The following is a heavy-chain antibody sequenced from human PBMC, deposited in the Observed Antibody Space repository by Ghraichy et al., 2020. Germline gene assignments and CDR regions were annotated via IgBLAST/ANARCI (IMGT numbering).Heavy chain of an antibody. D-gene: IGHD3-22*01. CDR3: ARLYHYDGDSGYRHFDY. CDR1: GFTFDNFW. Sequence: GGSLRLSCTASGFTFDNFWMSWVRQAPGKGLEWVAHIKQDGSENYYVDSVKGRFTIFRENAKNSLYLQMNSLRAEDTAVYYCARLYHYDGDSGYRHFDYWGQGTLVTVSS. V-gene: IGHV3-7*01. CDR2: IKQDGSEN. J-gene: IGHJ4*02.